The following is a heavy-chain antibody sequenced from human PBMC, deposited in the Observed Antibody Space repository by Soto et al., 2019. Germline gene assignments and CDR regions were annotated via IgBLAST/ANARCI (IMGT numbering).Heavy chain of an antibody. Sequence: SETLSLTCSVSGGSLSRTTYYWAWIRQPPGKGLEWIASIYYSGTTYYNPALRSRVTISVDTSKNQFSLKLSSVTAADTAVYYCARHPNVYYYDSSGLNWFDPWGQGTLVTVSS. J-gene: IGHJ5*02. CDR2: IYYSGTT. V-gene: IGHV4-39*01. CDR3: ARHPNVYYYDSSGLNWFDP. CDR1: GGSLSRTTYY. D-gene: IGHD3-22*01.